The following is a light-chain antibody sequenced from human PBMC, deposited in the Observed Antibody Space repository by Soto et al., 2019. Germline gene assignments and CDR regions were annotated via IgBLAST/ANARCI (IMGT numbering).Light chain of an antibody. CDR2: GAS. CDR3: QQYGGTPPIT. Sequence: EIVLTQSPATLSLSPGERATLSCRASQSVSNYFAWYQQKPCQAPRFLIYGASSRATGIPDRFSGSGSGTDFTLTISRLEPEDFAVYYCQQYGGTPPITFGQGTRLEIK. V-gene: IGKV3-20*01. CDR1: QSVSNY. J-gene: IGKJ5*01.